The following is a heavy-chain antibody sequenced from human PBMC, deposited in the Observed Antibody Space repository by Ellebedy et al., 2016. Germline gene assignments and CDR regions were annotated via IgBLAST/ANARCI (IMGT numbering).Heavy chain of an antibody. D-gene: IGHD2-2*01. Sequence: GESLKISCKGSGYIFASYWIGWVRQMPGKGLEWMGIIYPDDSDTRYSPSFQGQVTISADKSIRTAYLQWSSLKASDTAMYYCARSKGDCSSTSCYADYWGQGTVVTVSS. V-gene: IGHV5-51*01. J-gene: IGHJ4*02. CDR2: IYPDDSDT. CDR3: ARSKGDCSSTSCYADY. CDR1: GYIFASYW.